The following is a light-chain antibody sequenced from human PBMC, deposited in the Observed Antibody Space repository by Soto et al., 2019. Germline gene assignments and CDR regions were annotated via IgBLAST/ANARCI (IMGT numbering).Light chain of an antibody. CDR1: QSITNS. CDR2: AAS. J-gene: IGKJ4*01. Sequence: DIQMTQSPSSLSASVGDRVTITCRASQSITNSLNWYQQKPGKAPKVLIYAASSLQGGVPSRFSGSGSGTDFNLTISTLQPEDFATYYCQQGYNFPTFGGGNRVEIK. V-gene: IGKV1-39*01. CDR3: QQGYNFPT.